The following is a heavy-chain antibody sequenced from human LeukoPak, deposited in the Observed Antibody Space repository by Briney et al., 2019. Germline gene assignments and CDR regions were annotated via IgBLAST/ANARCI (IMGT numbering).Heavy chain of an antibody. J-gene: IGHJ4*02. CDR1: GGSISSSSYY. Sequence: SETLSLTCSVSGGSISSSSYYWGWIRQPPGKGLEGIRSIYYSGSTYYNPSLKSRVTISVDTSKNQFSLKLSSVTAADTAVYYCARLGSSSWYYFDYWGEGTLVIVSA. CDR2: IYYSGST. V-gene: IGHV4-39*01. CDR3: ARLGSSSWYYFDY. D-gene: IGHD6-13*01.